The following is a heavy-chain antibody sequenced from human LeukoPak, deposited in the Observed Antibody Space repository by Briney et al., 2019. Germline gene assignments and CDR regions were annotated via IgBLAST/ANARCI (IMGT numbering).Heavy chain of an antibody. V-gene: IGHV4-59*08. J-gene: IGHJ2*01. D-gene: IGHD1-1*01. CDR1: GGSISSYY. Sequence: SETLSLTCTVSGGSISSYYWSWIRQPPGKGLEWIGYIYYSGSTNYNPSLKSRVTISVDTSKNQFSLKLSSVTAADTAVYYCARHSAQRYFDLWGRGTLVTVSS. CDR3: ARHSAQRYFDL. CDR2: IYYSGST.